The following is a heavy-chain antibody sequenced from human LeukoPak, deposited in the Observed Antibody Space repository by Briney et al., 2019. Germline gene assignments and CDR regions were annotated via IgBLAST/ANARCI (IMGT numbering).Heavy chain of an antibody. D-gene: IGHD3-22*01. J-gene: IGHJ4*02. CDR2: INSDGSNT. V-gene: IGHV3-74*01. CDR1: GFTFSNYG. CDR3: ARHVSGYFDY. Sequence: GGALRLSCAASGFTFSNYGMSWVRQAPGKGLVWVSRINSDGSNTSYADSVKGRFTISRDNSKNTLYLQMNSLRAEDTAVYYCARHVSGYFDYWGQGTLVTVSS.